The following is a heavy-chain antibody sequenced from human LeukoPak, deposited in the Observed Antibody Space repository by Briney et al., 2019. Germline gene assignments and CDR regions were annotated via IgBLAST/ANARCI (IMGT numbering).Heavy chain of an antibody. Sequence: PSETLSLTCTVSGDSISSHYWSWIRQPPGKGLEWIAYIYDTGTTVSNPSLKSRVSMSLDRSKNEFSPQLTSVTAADTAVYYCAGIWYSSGYYFDYWGQGTLVTVSS. CDR1: GDSISSHY. CDR3: AGIWYSSGYYFDY. CDR2: IYDTGTT. J-gene: IGHJ4*02. V-gene: IGHV4-59*11. D-gene: IGHD6-19*01.